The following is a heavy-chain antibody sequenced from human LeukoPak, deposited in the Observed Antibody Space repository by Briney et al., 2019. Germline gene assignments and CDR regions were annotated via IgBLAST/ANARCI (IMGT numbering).Heavy chain of an antibody. D-gene: IGHD1-20*01. J-gene: IGHJ5*02. Sequence: SQTLSLTCTVSGGSICSGGYYWSWIRQPPGKGLEWIGYIYHSGSTYYNPSLKSRVTISVDRSKNQFSLKLSSVTAADTAVYYCARFNFPPHAGFDPWGQGTLVTVSS. CDR3: ARFNFPPHAGFDP. V-gene: IGHV4-30-2*01. CDR1: GGSICSGGYY. CDR2: IYHSGST.